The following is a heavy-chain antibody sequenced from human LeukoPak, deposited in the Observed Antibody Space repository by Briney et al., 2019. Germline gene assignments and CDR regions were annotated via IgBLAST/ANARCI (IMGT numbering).Heavy chain of an antibody. Sequence: SVKVSCKASGGTFSSYAFSWVRQAPGVGLEWMGGIIPIFGTTNYAQKFQGRVTITADESTGTAYMELSSLRSEDTALYYCARSTRAYYYYMDVWGKGTTVTISS. D-gene: IGHD2-2*01. CDR3: ARSTRAYYYYMDV. CDR1: GGTFSSYA. V-gene: IGHV1-69*13. J-gene: IGHJ6*03. CDR2: IIPIFGTT.